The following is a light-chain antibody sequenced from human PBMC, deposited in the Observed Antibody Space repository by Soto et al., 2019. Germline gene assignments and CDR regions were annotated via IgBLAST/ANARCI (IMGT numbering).Light chain of an antibody. Sequence: EIVLTQSPGTLSLSPGERATLSCRASQSVSNNYIAWFQQKPGQAPRLLIFGSSDRATGIPDRFSGSGSGTDFTLTISRLEPEDFAVYYCHQYGSSPPYTFGQGTYLEMK. CDR2: GSS. CDR3: HQYGSSPPYT. J-gene: IGKJ2*01. CDR1: QSVSNNY. V-gene: IGKV3-20*01.